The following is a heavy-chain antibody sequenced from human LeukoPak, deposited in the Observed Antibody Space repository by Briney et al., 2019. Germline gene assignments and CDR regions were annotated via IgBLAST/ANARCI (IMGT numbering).Heavy chain of an antibody. CDR2: IYPGDSDT. J-gene: IGHJ4*02. CDR3: ARAHSSSYFL. V-gene: IGHV5-51*01. CDR1: GYSFTSYW. D-gene: IGHD6-13*01. Sequence: GESLQISCQGSGYSFTSYWIGWVRQMPGKGLEWMGIIYPGDSDTRYSPSFQGQVTILADKSISTAYLQWSSLKASDTAMYYCARAHSSSYFLWGQGTLVTVSS.